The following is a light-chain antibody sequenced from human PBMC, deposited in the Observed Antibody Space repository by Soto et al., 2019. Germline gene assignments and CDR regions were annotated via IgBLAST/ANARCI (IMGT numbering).Light chain of an antibody. V-gene: IGKV3-15*01. CDR1: QSVRNN. Sequence: EIVMTQYPDTLSVSPGERATLSCRASQSVRNNLAWYQQKPGQAPRLLIYGASTRATGIPARFSGSGSGTEFTLTISSLQSEDFAVYYCQQYNNWPSLTFGQGTRLEI. CDR2: GAS. J-gene: IGKJ5*01. CDR3: QQYNNWPSLT.